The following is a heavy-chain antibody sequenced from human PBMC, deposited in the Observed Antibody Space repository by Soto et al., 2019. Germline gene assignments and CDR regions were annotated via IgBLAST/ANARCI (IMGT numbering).Heavy chain of an antibody. Sequence: EVQLLESGGGLVQPEGSLRLSCEASGFTFSSYAMSWVRQAPGKGLEWVSGISGGGSTTYYADSVKGRFTISRENSKNPLYLQVNSLRAEDTAVYYCARDQAAGGTISRYFQDWGQGTLVTVSS. V-gene: IGHV3-23*01. J-gene: IGHJ1*01. CDR1: GFTFSSYA. D-gene: IGHD6-13*01. CDR2: ISGGGSTT. CDR3: ARDQAAGGTISRYFQD.